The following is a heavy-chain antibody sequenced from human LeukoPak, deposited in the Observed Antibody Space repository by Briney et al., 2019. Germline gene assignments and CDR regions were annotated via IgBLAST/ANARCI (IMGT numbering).Heavy chain of an antibody. CDR3: ASSIAVAGINY. V-gene: IGHV4-59*01. D-gene: IGHD6-19*01. J-gene: IGHJ4*02. CDR1: GGSISSYY. Sequence: SETLSLTCTVSGGSISSYYWSWIRQPPGKGLEWIGYIYYSGSTNYNPSLKSRVTISVDTFKNQFSLKLSSVTAADTAVYYCASSIAVAGINYWGQGTLVTVSS. CDR2: IYYSGST.